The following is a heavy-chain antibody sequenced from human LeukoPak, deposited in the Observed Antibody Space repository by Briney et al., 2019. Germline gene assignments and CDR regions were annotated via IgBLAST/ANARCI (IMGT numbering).Heavy chain of an antibody. J-gene: IGHJ6*04. Sequence: PPETLSLTCTVSGYSISSGYYWGWIRQPPGKGLEWIGSIYHSGSTYYNPSLKSRVTISVDTSKNQFSLKLSSVTAADTAVYYCARDPYYGSGSYYNVPPRWGKGTTVTVSS. CDR3: ARDPYYGSGSYYNVPPR. D-gene: IGHD3-10*01. V-gene: IGHV4-38-2*02. CDR2: IYHSGST. CDR1: GYSISSGYY.